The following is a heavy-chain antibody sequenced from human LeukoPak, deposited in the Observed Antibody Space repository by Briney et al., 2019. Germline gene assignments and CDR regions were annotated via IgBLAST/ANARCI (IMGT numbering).Heavy chain of an antibody. Sequence: ASVKVSCKASGYTFTSYGISRVRQAPGQGLEWMGWISAYNGNTNYAQKLQGRVTMTTDTSTSTAYMELRSLRSDDTAVYYCARDRYDDSSGYYDYYYYYMDVWGKGTTVTVSS. J-gene: IGHJ6*03. CDR1: GYTFTSYG. CDR2: ISAYNGNT. V-gene: IGHV1-18*01. D-gene: IGHD3-22*01. CDR3: ARDRYDDSSGYYDYYYYYMDV.